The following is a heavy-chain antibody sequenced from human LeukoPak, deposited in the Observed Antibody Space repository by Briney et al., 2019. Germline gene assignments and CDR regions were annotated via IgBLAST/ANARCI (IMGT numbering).Heavy chain of an antibody. V-gene: IGHV3-30*18. Sequence: PGGSLRLSCAASGFTFSSYGMHWVRQAPGKGLEWVAVISYDGSNKYYADSVKGRFTISRDNSKNTLYLQMNSLRAEDTAVNYCAKDQDYYGSGSSTSYDYWGQGTLVTVSS. D-gene: IGHD3-10*01. CDR3: AKDQDYYGSGSSTSYDY. CDR2: ISYDGSNK. CDR1: GFTFSSYG. J-gene: IGHJ4*02.